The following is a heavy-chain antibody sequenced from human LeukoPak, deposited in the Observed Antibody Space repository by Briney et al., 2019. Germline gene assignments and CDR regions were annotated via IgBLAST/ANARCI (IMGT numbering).Heavy chain of an antibody. CDR1: GYTFAGYY. V-gene: IGHV1-2*02. Sequence: ASVKVSCKASGYTFAGYYMHWVRQAPGQGLEWMGWINPNSGGTNYAQKFQGRVTMTRDTSISTAYMELSRLRSDDTAVYYCARDSDWRGDSGNFDYWGQGTLVTVSS. D-gene: IGHD3-10*01. CDR3: ARDSDWRGDSGNFDY. J-gene: IGHJ4*02. CDR2: INPNSGGT.